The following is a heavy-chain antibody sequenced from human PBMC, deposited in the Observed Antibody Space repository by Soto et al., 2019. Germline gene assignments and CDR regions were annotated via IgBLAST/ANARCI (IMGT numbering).Heavy chain of an antibody. Sequence: KPSETLSLTCTVSGGSISSYYWSWIRQPPGKGLEWIGYIYYSGSANYNPSLKSRVTISVDTSKNQFSLKLSSVTAADTAVYYCARSDFWSGYPYYYYYYYMDVWGKGTTVTVSS. CDR1: GGSISSYY. D-gene: IGHD3-3*01. V-gene: IGHV4-59*01. CDR3: ARSDFWSGYPYYYYYYYMDV. CDR2: IYYSGSA. J-gene: IGHJ6*03.